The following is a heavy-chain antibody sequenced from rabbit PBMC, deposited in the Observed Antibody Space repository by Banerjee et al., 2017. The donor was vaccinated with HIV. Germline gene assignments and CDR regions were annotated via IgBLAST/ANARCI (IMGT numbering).Heavy chain of an antibody. D-gene: IGHD2-1*01. CDR1: GFDFSDKYV. Sequence: QEQLEESGGDLVKPEGSLTLSCKASGFDFSDKYVMSWVRQAPGKGLEWIGCINTSSGNTVYASWAKGRFTISKTSSTTVTLQMTSLTAADTATYFCARDTDYALNDFDLWGPGTLVTVS. CDR2: INTSSGNT. J-gene: IGHJ4*01. V-gene: IGHV1S45*01. CDR3: ARDTDYALNDFDL.